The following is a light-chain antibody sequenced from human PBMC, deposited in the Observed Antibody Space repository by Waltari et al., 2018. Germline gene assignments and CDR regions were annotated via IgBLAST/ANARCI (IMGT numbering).Light chain of an antibody. Sequence: SALTQPRSVSGSPGQSVTIPCTGTTSDVGGYNYVSWYHHHPGTAPKLMIFDVTQRPSGVPDRFSGSKSANTASLTISGLQAEDEADYYCCSFAGTYTWVFGGGTKVTVL. CDR2: DVT. J-gene: IGLJ3*02. CDR1: TSDVGGYNY. CDR3: CSFAGTYTWV. V-gene: IGLV2-11*01.